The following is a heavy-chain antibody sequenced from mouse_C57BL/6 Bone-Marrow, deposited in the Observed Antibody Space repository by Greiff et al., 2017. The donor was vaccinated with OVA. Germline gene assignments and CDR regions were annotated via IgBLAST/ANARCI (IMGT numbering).Heavy chain of an antibody. V-gene: IGHV1-55*01. D-gene: IGHD1-1*02. CDR2: ISPGSGST. CDR1: GYTFTSYW. CDR3: ARGYGGFAY. J-gene: IGHJ3*01. Sequence: QVQLQQSGAELVKPGASVKMSCKASGYTFTSYWITWVKQRPGQGLEWIGDISPGSGSTNYNEKFKSKATLTVDTSSSTAYMQLSSLTSDDSAVYYCARGYGGFAYWGQGTLVTVSA.